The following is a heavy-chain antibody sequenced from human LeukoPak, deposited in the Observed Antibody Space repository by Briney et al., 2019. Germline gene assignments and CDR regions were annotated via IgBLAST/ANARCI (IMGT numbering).Heavy chain of an antibody. CDR3: ARGRRDGSYYFDY. CDR2: VYHTGST. Sequence: SETLSLTCTVSGGSINNYFWSWIRQPPGKGLEWTGYVYHTGSTNYNPSLKSQFTISIETSRNQFSLSLTSVTAADTAMYYCARGRRDGSYYFDYWGQGTSVTVSS. V-gene: IGHV4-59*01. CDR1: GGSINNYF. J-gene: IGHJ4*02.